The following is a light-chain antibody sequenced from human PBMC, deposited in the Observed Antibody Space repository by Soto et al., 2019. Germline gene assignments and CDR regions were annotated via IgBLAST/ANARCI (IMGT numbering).Light chain of an antibody. CDR2: GAS. J-gene: IGKJ1*01. CDR1: QSVGIN. Sequence: EIVMTQSPATLSVSPGERATLSCRASQSVGINLAWYQQKPGQVPRLLIYGASTRATGVPARFTGSGSGTEFTLTVSSLQSEDFGIYCCQHYTSWLWTFGQGTNVEIK. V-gene: IGKV3-15*01. CDR3: QHYTSWLWT.